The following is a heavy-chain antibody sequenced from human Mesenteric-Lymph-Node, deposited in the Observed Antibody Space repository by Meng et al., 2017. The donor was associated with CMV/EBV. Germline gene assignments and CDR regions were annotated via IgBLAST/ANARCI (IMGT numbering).Heavy chain of an antibody. CDR1: GGSISSNSYY. CDR2: IYYSGST. CDR3: ARDTGSWPHDAFDV. J-gene: IGHJ3*01. D-gene: IGHD6-13*01. V-gene: IGHV4-39*07. Sequence: SETLSLTCTVSGGSISSNSYYWGWIRQPPGKGLEWIGNIYYSGSTYYNPSLRNRVTISVDTSKNHFSLKLTSVTAADTAVYYCARDTGSWPHDAFDVWGQGTVVTVSS.